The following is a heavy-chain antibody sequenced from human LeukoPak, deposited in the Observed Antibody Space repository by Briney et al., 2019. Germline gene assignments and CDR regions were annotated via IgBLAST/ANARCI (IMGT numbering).Heavy chain of an antibody. J-gene: IGHJ4*02. CDR1: GFTFSNYA. CDR2: ISGSGDNT. CDR3: AKDFVVVPGNVNYFDF. V-gene: IGHV3-23*01. Sequence: GGSLRLSCAASGFTFSNYAMSWVRQAPGKGLEWVSAISGSGDNTYYADSVKGRFTVSRDNSKNTLYVQMKSLRAEDTAVYYCAKDFVVVPGNVNYFDFWGQGTLVTVSS. D-gene: IGHD2-21*02.